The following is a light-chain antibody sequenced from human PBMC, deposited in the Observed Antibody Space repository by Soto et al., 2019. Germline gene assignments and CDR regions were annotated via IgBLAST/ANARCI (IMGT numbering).Light chain of an antibody. J-gene: IGLJ1*01. Sequence: QSALTQPASVSGSPGQSITISCTGSSSDVGRFNFVSWYQQRPGKAPKLMIYEDTKRPSGVSNRFSGSKSGNTASLTISGLQAEDEADYYCCSYAGSITFVFGTGTKSPS. CDR1: SSDVGRFNF. CDR2: EDT. CDR3: CSYAGSITFV. V-gene: IGLV2-23*01.